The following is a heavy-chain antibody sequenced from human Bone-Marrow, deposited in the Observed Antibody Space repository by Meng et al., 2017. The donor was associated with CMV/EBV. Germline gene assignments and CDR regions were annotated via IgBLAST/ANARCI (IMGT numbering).Heavy chain of an antibody. CDR3: ASIVVVPAVPDYWHFDS. J-gene: IGHJ5*01. CDR2: IYYSGST. CDR1: GGSISSSSYY. Sequence: GSLRLSCTVSGGSISSSSYYWGWIRQPPGKGLEWIGSIYYSGSTYYNPSLKSRVTISVDTSKNQFSLKLSSVTAADTAVYYCASIVVVPAVPDYWHFDSWGQGTLVTVSS. V-gene: IGHV4-39*01. D-gene: IGHD2-2*01.